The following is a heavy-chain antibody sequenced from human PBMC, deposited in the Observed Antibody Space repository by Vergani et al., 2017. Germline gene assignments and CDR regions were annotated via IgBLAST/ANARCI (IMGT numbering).Heavy chain of an antibody. Sequence: QVQLQQWGAGLLKPSETLSLTCAVYGGSFSGYYWSWIRQPPGKGLEWIGEINHSGSTNYNPSLKSRVTISVDTSKNQFSLKLSSVTAADTAVYYCARCDRDKLTGYAVFDIWGRGTMVTVSS. CDR2: INHSGST. J-gene: IGHJ3*02. CDR3: ARCDRDKLTGYAVFDI. V-gene: IGHV4-34*01. D-gene: IGHD3-9*01. CDR1: GGSFSGYY.